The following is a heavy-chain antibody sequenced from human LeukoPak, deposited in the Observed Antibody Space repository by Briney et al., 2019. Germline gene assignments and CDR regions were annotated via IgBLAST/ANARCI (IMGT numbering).Heavy chain of an antibody. J-gene: IGHJ4*02. CDR2: VIPIFGTA. CDR3: TLHIAVAGTDY. Sequence: GASVKVSCKASGGTFSSYAISWVRQAPGQGLEWMGGVIPIFGTANYAQKFQGRVTITADEPTSTAYMELSSLRSEDTAVYYCTLHIAVAGTDYWGQGTLVTVSS. V-gene: IGHV1-69*13. D-gene: IGHD6-19*01. CDR1: GGTFSSYA.